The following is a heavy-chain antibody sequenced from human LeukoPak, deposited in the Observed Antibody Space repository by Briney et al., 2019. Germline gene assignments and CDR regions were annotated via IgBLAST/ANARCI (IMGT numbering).Heavy chain of an antibody. Sequence: SETLSLTCTVSGGSISSSSYYWVWIRQPPGKGLEWIGRLYCSGSTYYNPSLKSRVTISVDTSESLFSLKLSSVTAADTAVYYCARGINGAKWLVPYYFDYWGHGTLVTVSS. V-gene: IGHV4-39*02. CDR2: LYCSGST. J-gene: IGHJ4*01. D-gene: IGHD6-19*01. CDR3: ARGINGAKWLVPYYFDY. CDR1: GGSISSSSYY.